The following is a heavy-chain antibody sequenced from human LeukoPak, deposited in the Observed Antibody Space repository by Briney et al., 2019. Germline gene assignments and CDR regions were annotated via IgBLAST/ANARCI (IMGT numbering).Heavy chain of an antibody. CDR2: LYSGGST. J-gene: IGHJ6*02. CDR3: ARSRYGSGSPIYYYGMDV. Sequence: GGSLRLSCAASGFTVSSNYMSWVRQAPGKGLEGVSVLYSGGSTYYADSVKGRFTISRDNSKNTLYLQMNSLRAEDTAVYYCARSRYGSGSPIYYYGMDVWGQGTTVTVSS. CDR1: GFTVSSNY. D-gene: IGHD3-10*01. V-gene: IGHV3-66*01.